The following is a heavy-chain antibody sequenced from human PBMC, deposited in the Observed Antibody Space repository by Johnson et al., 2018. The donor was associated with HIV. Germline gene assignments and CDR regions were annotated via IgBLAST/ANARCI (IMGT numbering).Heavy chain of an antibody. V-gene: IGHV3-30*03. CDR2: ISYDGSNK. CDR3: ARGYGGNYDAFDI. CDR1: GFTFSNAW. D-gene: IGHD4-23*01. Sequence: QVQLVESGGGLVKPGGSLRLSCAASGFTFSNAWMHWVRQAPGKGLEWVAVISYDGSNKYYADSVKGRFTISRDNSKNTLYLQMNSLRAEDTAVYYCARGYGGNYDAFDIWGQGTMVTVSS. J-gene: IGHJ3*02.